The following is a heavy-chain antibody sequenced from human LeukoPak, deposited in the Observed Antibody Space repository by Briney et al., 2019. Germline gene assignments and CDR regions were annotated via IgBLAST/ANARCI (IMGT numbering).Heavy chain of an antibody. CDR2: ISVGGGST. CDR3: AKVEASYGDYYFDY. D-gene: IGHD4-17*01. CDR1: GFTFSSYA. Sequence: GGSLTLSCAASGFTFSSYAMSWVRKAPGPGLEWVSAISVGGGSTYYADSVKGRFTISRDNSKNTLYLQMNSLRAEDTAVYYCAKVEASYGDYYFDYWGQGTLVTVSS. V-gene: IGHV3-23*01. J-gene: IGHJ4*02.